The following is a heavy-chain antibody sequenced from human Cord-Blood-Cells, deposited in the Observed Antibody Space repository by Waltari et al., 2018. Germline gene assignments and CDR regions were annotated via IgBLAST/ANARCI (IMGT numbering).Heavy chain of an antibody. Sequence: QVQLVQSGAEVKKPGASVKVSCKASDYTFPSYGLSWVRQARGQGLEWMGWVSAHNGNTTGAQKRPCRVTRTTDTSTSTAYMELRSLRSDDTAVYYGARDTLVGYCSGGSCYSNFDYWGQGTLVTVSA. J-gene: IGHJ4*02. V-gene: IGHV1-18*01. CDR2: VSAHNGNT. CDR1: DYTFPSYG. CDR3: ARDTLVGYCSGGSCYSNFDY. D-gene: IGHD2-15*01.